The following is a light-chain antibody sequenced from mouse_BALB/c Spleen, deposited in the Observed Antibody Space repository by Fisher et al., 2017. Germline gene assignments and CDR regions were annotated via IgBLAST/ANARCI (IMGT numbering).Light chain of an antibody. CDR3: QQRSSYPFT. Sequence: IVMTQTTAIMSASPGEKVTMTCSASSSVSYMHWYQQKSSTSPKPWIYLTSNLASGVPARFSGSGSGTSYSLTISRMEAEDAATYYCQQRSSYPFTFGSGTKLEIK. J-gene: IGKJ4*01. V-gene: IGKV4-57*01. CDR2: LTS. CDR1: SSVSY.